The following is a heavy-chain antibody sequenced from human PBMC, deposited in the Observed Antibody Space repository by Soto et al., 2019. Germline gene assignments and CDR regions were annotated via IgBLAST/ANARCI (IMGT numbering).Heavy chain of an antibody. CDR1: GGSTSSYY. CDR2: IYYSGST. Sequence: PSETLSLTCTVSGGSTSSYYWSWIRQPPGKGLEWIGYIYYSGSTNYNPSLKSRVTISVDTSKNQFSLKLSSVTAADTAVYYCAREGQGSDYYYYGMDVWGQGTTVTVSS. V-gene: IGHV4-59*01. CDR3: AREGQGSDYYYYGMDV. J-gene: IGHJ6*02.